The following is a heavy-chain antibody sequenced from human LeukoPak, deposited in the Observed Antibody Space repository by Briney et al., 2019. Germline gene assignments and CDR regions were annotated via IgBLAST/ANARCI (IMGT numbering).Heavy chain of an antibody. J-gene: IGHJ6*03. CDR2: IKQDGSEK. CDR3: ARNINNFWSGYLDYMDV. V-gene: IGHV3-7*01. Sequence: GGSLRLSCAASGFTFSSHWMNWVRQAPGKGLEWVAKIKQDGSEKYYADSVKGRFTISRDNAKDSLYLQLNSLRAEDTAVYYCARNINNFWSGYLDYMDVWGKGTTVTVSS. D-gene: IGHD3-3*01. CDR1: GFTFSSHW.